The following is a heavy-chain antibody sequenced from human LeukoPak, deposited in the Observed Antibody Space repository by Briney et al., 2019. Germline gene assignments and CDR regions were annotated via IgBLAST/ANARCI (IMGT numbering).Heavy chain of an antibody. CDR1: GYSFTSYW. CDR2: IYPGDSDT. CDR3: AIGLEGGMWWFDP. V-gene: IGHV5-51*01. D-gene: IGHD3-16*01. J-gene: IGHJ5*02. Sequence: RGEALKISGKGSGYSFTSYWTGWVRQMPGKGLEWMGIIYPGDSDTRYSPSFQGQVTISADKSISTAYLQWSSLKASDTAMYYCAIGLEGGMWWFDPWGQGTLVTVSS.